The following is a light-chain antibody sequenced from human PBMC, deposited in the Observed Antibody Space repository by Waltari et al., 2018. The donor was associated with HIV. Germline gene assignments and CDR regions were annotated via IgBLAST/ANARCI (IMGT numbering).Light chain of an antibody. J-gene: IGKJ4*01. V-gene: IGKV3-15*01. CDR3: QQYDVWPPT. CDR1: QSVGLN. CDR2: GAS. Sequence: DILLRQSPATLSVSPGVRGALSCRASQSVGLNLAWYQQRPGQPPRLLVYGASTRASDVSTRFSASGSGTEFTLTITSVRSEDFATYFCQQYDVWPPTFGGGTNVDLK.